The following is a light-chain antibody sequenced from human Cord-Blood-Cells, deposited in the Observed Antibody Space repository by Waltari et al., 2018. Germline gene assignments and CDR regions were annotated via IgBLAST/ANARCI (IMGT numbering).Light chain of an antibody. CDR2: DVS. CDR3: CSYAGSYVWV. V-gene: IGLV2-11*01. Sequence: QSALTRPHSVSGSPGQSVTISCTGTSSDVGGYNYVSWYQQHPGKAPKLMIYDVSKRPSGVPDRFSGSKSGNTASLTISGLQAEDEADYYCCSYAGSYVWVFGGGTKLTVL. J-gene: IGLJ3*02. CDR1: SSDVGGYNY.